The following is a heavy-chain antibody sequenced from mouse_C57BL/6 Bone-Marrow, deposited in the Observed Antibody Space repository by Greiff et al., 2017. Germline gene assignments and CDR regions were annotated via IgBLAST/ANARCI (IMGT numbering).Heavy chain of an antibody. Sequence: VKLMESGPGLVQPSQSLSITCTVSGFSLTSYGVHWVRQSPGKGLEWLGVIWRGGSTDYNAAFMSRLSITKDNSKSQVFFKMNSLQADDTAIYYCAKTGIYDPWFAYWGQGTLVTVSA. J-gene: IGHJ3*01. D-gene: IGHD2-12*01. CDR1: GFSLTSYG. V-gene: IGHV2-5*01. CDR2: IWRGGST. CDR3: AKTGIYDPWFAY.